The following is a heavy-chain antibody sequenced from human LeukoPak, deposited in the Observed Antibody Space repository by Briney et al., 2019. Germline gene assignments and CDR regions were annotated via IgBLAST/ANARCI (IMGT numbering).Heavy chain of an antibody. CDR2: IKGDGSEK. CDR1: GFTFSSHA. D-gene: IGHD2/OR15-2a*01. CDR3: AVEYSNTPLGLDF. J-gene: IGHJ4*02. Sequence: GGSLRLSCVGSGFTFSSHAMSWVRQAPGKGLEWVANIKGDGSEKFYMDSVKGRFTISRDNVRESLSLQMNSLRVEDTAMYYCAVEYSNTPLGLDFWGQGTLVTVSS. V-gene: IGHV3-7*03.